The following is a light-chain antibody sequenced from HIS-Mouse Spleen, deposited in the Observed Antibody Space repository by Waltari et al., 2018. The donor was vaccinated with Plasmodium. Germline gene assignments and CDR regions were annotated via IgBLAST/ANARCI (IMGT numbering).Light chain of an antibody. V-gene: IGKV1-33*01. CDR1: QDISNY. Sequence: DLQMTQSPSSLSASLGDRVTITCQASQDISNYLNWYQQKPGKAPKLLIYDASKLETGVPSRFSGSGSGTDFTFTISSLQPEDIATYYCQQYDNLPTFGQGTRLEIK. CDR2: DAS. J-gene: IGKJ5*01. CDR3: QQYDNLPT.